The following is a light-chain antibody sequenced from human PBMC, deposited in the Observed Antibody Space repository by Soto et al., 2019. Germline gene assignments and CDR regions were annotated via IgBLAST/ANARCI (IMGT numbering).Light chain of an antibody. Sequence: EIVLTQSPGTLSLFPGERATFSCRTSQSISATYLAWYQQKPGQAPRLLIYATSSRATGIPDRFSGSGSRTDFTLTISRLEPDDSAVYYCQQYASLPRTFGQGNKVAI. V-gene: IGKV3-20*01. J-gene: IGKJ1*01. CDR1: QSISATY. CDR3: QQYASLPRT. CDR2: ATS.